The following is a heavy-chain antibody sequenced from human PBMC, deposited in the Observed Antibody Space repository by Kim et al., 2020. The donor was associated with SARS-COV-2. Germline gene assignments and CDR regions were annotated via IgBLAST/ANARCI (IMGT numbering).Heavy chain of an antibody. D-gene: IGHD3-10*01. CDR1: GFNFRSYD. CDR2: IGTYSDT. V-gene: IGHV3-13*01. CDR3: ARDRTYGSGDYPDWFFAL. J-gene: IGHJ2*01. Sequence: GGSLRLSCAASGFNFRSYDMHWVRQGPGKTMEWVSAIGTYSDTFYPDSVKGRFIISRENAKSSLYLHMNNLRVGDTGVYYCARDRTYGSGDYPDWFFALWSRGTLVTVSS.